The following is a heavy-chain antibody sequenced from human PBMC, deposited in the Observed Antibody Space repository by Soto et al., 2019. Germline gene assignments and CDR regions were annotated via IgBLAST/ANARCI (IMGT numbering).Heavy chain of an antibody. V-gene: IGHV1-18*04. J-gene: IGHJ4*02. D-gene: IGHD3-22*01. CDR2: ISPQNGNT. CDR3: ARGRYESSGPPVD. Sequence: QVQLVQSGAEVKKPGASVKVSCKASGYTFINHGISWVRQAPGQGPEWMGWISPQNGNTNYAQIFQGRVTMTTDTSTTMAYMELRSLRSDDTAVYYCARGRYESSGPPVDWGQGTLVTVSS. CDR1: GYTFINHG.